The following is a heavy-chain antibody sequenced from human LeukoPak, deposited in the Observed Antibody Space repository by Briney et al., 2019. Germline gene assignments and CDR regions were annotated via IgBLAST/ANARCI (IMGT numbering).Heavy chain of an antibody. CDR1: GHSLSTNW. CDR3: ARHIDRAGGDWYVVAFNS. Sequence: GESLQISCQVYGHSLSTNWISCARQMPGKGLEWMGRVHPSDSYTKYSPSFQGHVSISADKSISTAYLQWSSLRASDAAMYYCARHIDRAGGDWYVVAFNSSGQGTLVTVSP. CDR2: VHPSDSYT. D-gene: IGHD2-21*02. V-gene: IGHV5-10-1*01. J-gene: IGHJ3*02.